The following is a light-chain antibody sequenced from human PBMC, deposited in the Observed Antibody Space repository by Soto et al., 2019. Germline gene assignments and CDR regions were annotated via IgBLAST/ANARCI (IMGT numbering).Light chain of an antibody. CDR1: NIGRKS. CDR3: QVWDSSSDHLRV. CDR2: YDS. Sequence: SYELTQPPSVSVAPGKTARITCGGNNIGRKSVHWYQQKPGQAPMLVIYYDSDRPSGIPERISGSNSGNTATLTISRVEAVDEADYYCQVWDSSSDHLRVLGGGTKVTVL. V-gene: IGLV3-21*04. J-gene: IGLJ2*01.